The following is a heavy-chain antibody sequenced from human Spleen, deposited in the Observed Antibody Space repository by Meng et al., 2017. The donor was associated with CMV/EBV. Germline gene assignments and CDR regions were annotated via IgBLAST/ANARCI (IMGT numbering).Heavy chain of an antibody. CDR1: GYSCTIYR. D-gene: IGHD2-15*01. J-gene: IGHJ5*02. V-gene: IGHV1-18*01. CDR2: IGAYNGNT. Sequence: VQVGPLGSWGKKPGAVGKVTAHASGYSCTIYRNHWVRQAPGQGLEWMGWIGAYNGNTNNAQKLQGRVTMTTDTSTSTAYMELRSLRSDDTAVYYCARCSGGSCYPGWFDPWGQGTLVTVSS. CDR3: ARCSGGSCYPGWFDP.